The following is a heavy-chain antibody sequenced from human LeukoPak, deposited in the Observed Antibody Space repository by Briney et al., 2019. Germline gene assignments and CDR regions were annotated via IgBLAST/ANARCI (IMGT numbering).Heavy chain of an antibody. D-gene: IGHD3-3*01. CDR3: ARGPAQATYYDFWSGSTTSNWFDP. V-gene: IGHV1-69*05. CDR1: GGTFSSYA. CDR2: IIPIFGTA. Sequence: SVKVSYKASGGTFSSYAISWVRQAPGQGLEWMGGIIPIFGTANYAQKFQGRVTITTDESTSTAYMELSSLRSEDTAVYYCARGPAQATYYDFWSGSTTSNWFDPWGQGTLVTVSS. J-gene: IGHJ5*02.